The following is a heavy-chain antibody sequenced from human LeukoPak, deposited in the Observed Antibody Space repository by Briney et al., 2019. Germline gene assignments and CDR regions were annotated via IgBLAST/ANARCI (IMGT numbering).Heavy chain of an antibody. Sequence: ASVKVSCKASGDTFTDYYMHWVRQAPGQGLEWMGWINPKSGGTNYAQNFQGRVTMTRDTSISTAYMELSSLRSDDTAVYYCARDFLGYCTTTSCYDVVFDYWGQGTLVTVSS. CDR3: ARDFLGYCTTTSCYDVVFDY. J-gene: IGHJ4*02. V-gene: IGHV1-2*02. CDR2: INPKSGGT. CDR1: GDTFTDYY. D-gene: IGHD2-2*01.